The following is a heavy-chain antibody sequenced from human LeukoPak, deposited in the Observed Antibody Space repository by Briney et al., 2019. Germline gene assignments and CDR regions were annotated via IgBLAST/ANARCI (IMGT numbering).Heavy chain of an antibody. CDR1: GGSISSSSYY. J-gene: IGHJ4*02. CDR3: ARLVSDWDFWSGYYYAQDYYFDY. V-gene: IGHV4-39*01. D-gene: IGHD3-3*01. Sequence: PSETLSLTCTVSGGSISSSSYYWGWIRQPPGKGLEWNGSIYYSGRTYYNPSLKSRVTISVDTSKNQFSLKLSCVTAADTAVYYCARLVSDWDFWSGYYYAQDYYFDYWGQGTLVTVSS. CDR2: IYYSGRT.